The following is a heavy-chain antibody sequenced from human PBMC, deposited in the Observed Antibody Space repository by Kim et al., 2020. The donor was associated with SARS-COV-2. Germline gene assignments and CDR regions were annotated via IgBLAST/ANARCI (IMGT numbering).Heavy chain of an antibody. CDR1: GGSFSGYY. CDR3: ARSLGPAAIPFDY. D-gene: IGHD2-2*01. CDR2: INHSGST. Sequence: SETLSLTCAVYGGSFSGYYWSWIRQPPGKGLEWIGEINHSGSTNYNPSLKSRVTISVDTSKSQFSLKLSSVTAADTAGYYCARSLGPAAIPFDYWGQGT. J-gene: IGHJ4*02. V-gene: IGHV4-34*01.